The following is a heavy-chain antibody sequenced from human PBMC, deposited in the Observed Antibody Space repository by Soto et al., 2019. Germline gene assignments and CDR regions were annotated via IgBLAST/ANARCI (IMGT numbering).Heavy chain of an antibody. CDR2: ISSGRPDI. D-gene: IGHD7-27*01. Sequence: EDQLVESGGGLVKPGGSLRLSCAASGFSFDTYNMNWVRQAPGKGLEWVSSISSGRPDIFYADSVRRRFTISRDGAKKSLFLQMNSLRADDTAVYYCARDHLGIAAGDVDLWGQGTLVTVSS. CDR3: ARDHLGIAAGDVDL. V-gene: IGHV3-21*02. CDR1: GFSFDTYN. J-gene: IGHJ4*02.